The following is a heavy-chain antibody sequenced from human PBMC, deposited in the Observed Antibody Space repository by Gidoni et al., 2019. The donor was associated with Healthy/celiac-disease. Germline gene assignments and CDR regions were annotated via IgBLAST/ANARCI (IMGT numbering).Heavy chain of an antibody. CDR1: GFTFSSYS. V-gene: IGHV3-21*01. D-gene: IGHD1-26*01. J-gene: IGHJ4*02. Sequence: EVQLVESGGGRVKPGGSLRLSCAASGFTFSSYSMTWVRHAPGKGLEWVSSISSSSSYIYYADSVKGRFPISRDNAKNSLYLQMNSLRAEDTAVYYCARAGGSGSFYFDYWGQGTLVTVSS. CDR3: ARAGGSGSFYFDY. CDR2: ISSSSSYI.